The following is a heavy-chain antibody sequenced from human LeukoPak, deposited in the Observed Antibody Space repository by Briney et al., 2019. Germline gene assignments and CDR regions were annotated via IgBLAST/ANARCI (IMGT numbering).Heavy chain of an antibody. J-gene: IGHJ5*02. CDR1: GGSISSYY. CDR3: ARDYYDSSGTYNWFDP. CDR2: IYYSGST. V-gene: IGHV4-59*01. Sequence: SETLSLTCTVSGGSISSYYWSWIRQPPGKGLEWIGYIYYSGSTNYNPSLKSRVTISVDTSKNQFSQKLSSVTAADTAVYYCARDYYDSSGTYNWFDPWGQGTLVTVSS. D-gene: IGHD3-22*01.